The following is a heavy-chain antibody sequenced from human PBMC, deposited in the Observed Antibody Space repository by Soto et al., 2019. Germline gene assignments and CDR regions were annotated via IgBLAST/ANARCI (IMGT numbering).Heavy chain of an antibody. CDR1: GGYVGSGSYH. CDR2: IYYSGST. V-gene: IGHV4-61*01. CDR3: ASADWNYVFGFDY. J-gene: IGHJ4*02. Sequence: PLEIHRHRNTVSGGYVGSGSYHRSWIRQPPGKGLEWIGYIYYSGSTNYNPSLKSRVTISVDTSKNQFSLKLSSVTAADTAVYYCASADWNYVFGFDYWGQGTLVTVSS. D-gene: IGHD1-7*01.